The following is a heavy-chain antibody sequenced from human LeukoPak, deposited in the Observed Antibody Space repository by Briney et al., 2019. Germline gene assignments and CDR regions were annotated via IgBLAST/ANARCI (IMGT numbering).Heavy chain of an antibody. Sequence: SETLSLTCAVYGGSFSGYYWSWIRQPPGKGLEWIGEINHSGSTNYNPSLKSRVTISVDTSKNQFSLKLSSVTAADTAVYYCARGGLRSGGSCCINWGQGTLVTVSS. CDR1: GGSFSGYY. J-gene: IGHJ4*02. CDR3: ARGGLRSGGSCCIN. CDR2: INHSGST. V-gene: IGHV4-34*01. D-gene: IGHD2-15*01.